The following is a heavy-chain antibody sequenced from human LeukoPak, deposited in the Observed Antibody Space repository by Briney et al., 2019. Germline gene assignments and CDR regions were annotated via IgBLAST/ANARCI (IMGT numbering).Heavy chain of an antibody. CDR1: GYTFTSYD. CDR3: ARESRASLFDAFDI. Sequence: ASVKVSCKASGYTFTSYDINWVRQATGQGLEWMGWMNPNSGNTGYAQKFQGRVTMTRNTSISTAYMELSSLRSEDTAMYYCARESRASLFDAFDIWGQGTMVTVSS. CDR2: MNPNSGNT. V-gene: IGHV1-8*01. J-gene: IGHJ3*02. D-gene: IGHD3-10*01.